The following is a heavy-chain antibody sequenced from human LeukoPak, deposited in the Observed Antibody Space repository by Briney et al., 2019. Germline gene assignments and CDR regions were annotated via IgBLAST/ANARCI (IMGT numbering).Heavy chain of an antibody. D-gene: IGHD3-22*01. CDR2: ISAYNGNT. V-gene: IGHV1-18*01. Sequence: GASVKVSCKASGYTFTSYGISWVRQAPGQGLEWMGWISAYNGNTNYAQKLQGRVTMTTDTSTSTAYMELRSLRSDDTAVYYCARSYYYDSSGYPPDAFDIWGQGTMVTVSS. CDR1: GYTFTSYG. J-gene: IGHJ3*02. CDR3: ARSYYYDSSGYPPDAFDI.